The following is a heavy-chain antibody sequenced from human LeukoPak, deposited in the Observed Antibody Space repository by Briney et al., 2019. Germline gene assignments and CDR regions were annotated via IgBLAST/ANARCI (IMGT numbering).Heavy chain of an antibody. CDR3: ARLFHPALSGNYPFDY. CDR2: IYYSGST. D-gene: IGHD1-26*01. V-gene: IGHV4-31*03. J-gene: IGHJ4*02. CDR1: GGSISSGGYY. Sequence: SETLSLTCTVSGGSISSGGYYWSWIRQHPGKGLEWIGYIYYSGSTYYNPSLKSRVTISVDTSKNQFSLKLNSVAAADTAMYYCARLFHPALSGNYPFDYWGQGTLVTVSS.